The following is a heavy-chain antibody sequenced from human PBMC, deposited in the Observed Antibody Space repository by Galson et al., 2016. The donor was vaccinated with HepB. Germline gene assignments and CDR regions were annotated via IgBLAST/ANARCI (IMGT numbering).Heavy chain of an antibody. CDR2: LYSGGST. V-gene: IGHV3-53*01. Sequence: SLRLSCAASGFIVSSNDMSWVRQAPGKGLEWVSVLYSGGSTYYAASAKGRFTIPRDNSKDTLYLQMKSLRAEDTAVYYCARLRFKGSALWSRGTLVTVSS. CDR1: GFIVSSND. J-gene: IGHJ2*01. CDR3: ARLRFKGSAL. D-gene: IGHD3-16*01.